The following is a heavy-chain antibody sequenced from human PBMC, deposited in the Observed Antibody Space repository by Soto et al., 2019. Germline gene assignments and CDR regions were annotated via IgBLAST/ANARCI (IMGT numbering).Heavy chain of an antibody. J-gene: IGHJ5*02. V-gene: IGHV3-21*02. CDR3: ARSGDVAVGWFDH. CDR2: ITFSSLYI. CDR1: GFNFSAYG. Sequence: EVQLVESGGGLVKPGQSMRLSCTASGFNFSAYGMSWVRQAPGKGLEWVSSITFSSLYIYYAESVRGRFVISRDDSKNTLFLQMDRLKAEDTAFYYCARSGDVAVGWFDHWGQGTQVTVSS. D-gene: IGHD3-10*01.